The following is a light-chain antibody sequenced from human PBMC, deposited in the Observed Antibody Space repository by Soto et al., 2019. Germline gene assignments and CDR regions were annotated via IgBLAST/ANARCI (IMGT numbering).Light chain of an antibody. CDR3: QAWDSSTAV. V-gene: IGLV3-1*01. J-gene: IGLJ2*01. CDR1: KLGAKY. Sequence: GLTQPPSVSVSPGQTASITCSGDKLGAKYACWYQQKPGQSPVLVIYQDSKRPSGIPERFSGSNSGNTATLTISGTQAMDEADYYCQAWDSSTAVFGGGTKVTVL. CDR2: QDS.